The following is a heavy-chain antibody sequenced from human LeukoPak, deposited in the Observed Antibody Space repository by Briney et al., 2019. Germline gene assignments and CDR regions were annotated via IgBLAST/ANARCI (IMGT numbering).Heavy chain of an antibody. Sequence: SGGSLRLSCAASGFTFNSYWMSWVRQAPGKGLEWVAVISYDGSNKYYADSVKGRFTISRDNSKNTLYLQMNSLRAEDTAVYYCARDPYHDFEVDYWGQGTLVTVSS. CDR3: ARDPYHDFEVDY. D-gene: IGHD3-3*01. CDR2: ISYDGSNK. V-gene: IGHV3-30-3*01. J-gene: IGHJ4*02. CDR1: GFTFNSYW.